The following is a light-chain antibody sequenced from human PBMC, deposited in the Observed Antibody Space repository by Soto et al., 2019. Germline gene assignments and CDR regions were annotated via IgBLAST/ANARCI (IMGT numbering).Light chain of an antibody. Sequence: QSALTQPASVSASPGQSITISCTGTSSDVGGYNCVSWYQQHPGKAPKLMIYDVSNWPSGASNRFSGSKSGNTASLTISGLQAEDEADYFCSSCTSSSTPVVFGGGTQLTVL. CDR2: DVS. J-gene: IGLJ2*01. V-gene: IGLV2-14*01. CDR3: SSCTSSSTPVV. CDR1: SSDVGGYNC.